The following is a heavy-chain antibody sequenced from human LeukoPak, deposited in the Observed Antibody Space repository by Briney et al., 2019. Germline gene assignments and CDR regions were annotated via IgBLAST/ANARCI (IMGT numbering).Heavy chain of an antibody. CDR2: IYYSGSA. J-gene: IGHJ4*02. V-gene: IGHV4-39*07. CDR3: ARKPIVKSAWYYFDY. CDR1: GGSISSANSY. D-gene: IGHD3-22*01. Sequence: SETLSLTCTVSGGSISSANSYWSWIRQPPGKGLEWIGNIYYSGSAYYNPSLKSRVTMSVDTSKNQFSLKLSSVTAADTAVYYCARKPIVKSAWYYFDYWGQGTRVTVSS.